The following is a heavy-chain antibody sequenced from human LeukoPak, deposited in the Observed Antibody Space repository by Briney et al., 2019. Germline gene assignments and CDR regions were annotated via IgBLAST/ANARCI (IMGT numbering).Heavy chain of an antibody. CDR1: GYTFTSYA. D-gene: IGHD3-3*01. J-gene: IGHJ6*02. Sequence: ASVKVSCKASGYTFTSYAMNWVRQAPGQGLEWMGWINTNTGNPTYAQGFTGRFVFSLDTSVSTAYLQISGLKAEDTAVYYCARDSRFYYYYGMDVWGQGTTVTVSS. CDR2: INTNTGNP. V-gene: IGHV7-4-1*02. CDR3: ARDSRFYYYYGMDV.